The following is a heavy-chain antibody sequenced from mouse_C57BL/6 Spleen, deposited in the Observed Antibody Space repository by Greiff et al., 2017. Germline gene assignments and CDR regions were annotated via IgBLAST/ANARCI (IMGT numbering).Heavy chain of an antibody. J-gene: IGHJ1*03. V-gene: IGHV1-74*01. D-gene: IGHD2-1*01. Sequence: QVQLQQPGAELVKPGASVKVSCKASGYTFTSYWMHWVKQRPGQGLEWIGRIHPSDSDTNYNQKFKGKATLTVDKSSSTAYMQLRSLTSEDSAVYYCAAYYGNYGGYFDVWGTGTTVTVSS. CDR2: IHPSDSDT. CDR1: GYTFTSYW. CDR3: AAYYGNYGGYFDV.